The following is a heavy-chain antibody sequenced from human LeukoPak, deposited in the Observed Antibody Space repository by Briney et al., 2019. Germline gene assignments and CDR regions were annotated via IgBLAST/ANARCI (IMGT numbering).Heavy chain of an antibody. V-gene: IGHV4-39*01. J-gene: IGHJ4*02. D-gene: IGHD6-19*01. CDR2: IYYSGST. CDR1: GGSISSSSYY. Sequence: PSETLSLTCTVSGGSISSSSYYWGWIRQPPGKRVEWIGSIYYSGSTYYNPSLKSRVTISVDTSKNQFSLKLSSVTAADTAVYYCARDIGIAVAGTGDYWGQGTLVTVSS. CDR3: ARDIGIAVAGTGDY.